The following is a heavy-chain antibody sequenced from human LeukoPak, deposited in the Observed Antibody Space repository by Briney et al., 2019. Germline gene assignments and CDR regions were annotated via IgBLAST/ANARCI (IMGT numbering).Heavy chain of an antibody. D-gene: IGHD3-22*01. CDR3: ARDLGQYYDTSDNWFDP. CDR1: GFSFSVSG. CDR2: ISYDGSNK. V-gene: IGHV3-30*03. Sequence: PGGSLRLSCAASGFSFSVSGMNWVRQAPGKGLEWVAVISYDGSNKYYADSVKGRFTISRDNSKNTLYLQMNSLRAEDTAVYYCARDLGQYYDTSDNWFDPWGQGTLVTVSS. J-gene: IGHJ5*02.